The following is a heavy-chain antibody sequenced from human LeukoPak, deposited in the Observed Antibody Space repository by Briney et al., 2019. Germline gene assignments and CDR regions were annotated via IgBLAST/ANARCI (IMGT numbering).Heavy chain of an antibody. Sequence: ASVKVSCKASGYTFTDYYMHWVRQAPGQGLEWVGSFNPYSGASKYAEKLQGRVTMTGDTSISTAYLQLGRVIGDDTAVYYCAKNGDYGYAMDVWGQGTTVTVSS. CDR1: GYTFTDYY. CDR2: FNPYSGAS. D-gene: IGHD4-17*01. V-gene: IGHV1-2*02. CDR3: AKNGDYGYAMDV. J-gene: IGHJ6*02.